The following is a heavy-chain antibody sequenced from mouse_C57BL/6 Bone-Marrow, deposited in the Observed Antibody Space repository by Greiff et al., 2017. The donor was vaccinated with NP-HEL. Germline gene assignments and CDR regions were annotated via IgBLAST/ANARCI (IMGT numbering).Heavy chain of an antibody. J-gene: IGHJ4*01. Sequence: QVQLQQPGAELVKPGASVKLSCKASGYTFTSYWMHWVKQRPGRGLEWIGRIDPYSGGTKYNEKFKNKATLTVDKSSSTAYLQLSRLTSEDSAVFYCESRRFYYAMDYWGQGTSVTVSS. V-gene: IGHV1-72*01. CDR2: IDPYSGGT. CDR1: GYTFTSYW. CDR3: ESRRFYYAMDY.